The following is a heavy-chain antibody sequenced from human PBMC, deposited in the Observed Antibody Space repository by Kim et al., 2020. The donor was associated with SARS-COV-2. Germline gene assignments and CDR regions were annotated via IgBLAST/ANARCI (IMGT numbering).Heavy chain of an antibody. CDR3: ARAGLGSGSPYYYYGMDV. Sequence: SETLSLTCTVSGGSISSGGYYWSWIRQHPGKGLEWIGYIYYSGSTYYNPSLKSRVTISVDTSKNQFSLKLSPVTAADTAVYYCARAGLGSGSPYYYYGMDVWGQGTTVTVSS. D-gene: IGHD3-10*01. V-gene: IGHV4-31*03. CDR1: GGSISSGGYY. J-gene: IGHJ6*02. CDR2: IYYSGST.